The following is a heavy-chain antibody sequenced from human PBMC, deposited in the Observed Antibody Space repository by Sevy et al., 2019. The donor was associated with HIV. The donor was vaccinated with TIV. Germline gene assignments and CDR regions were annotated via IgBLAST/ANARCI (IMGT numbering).Heavy chain of an antibody. CDR3: TRDTGYSVGWYPSNY. V-gene: IGHV3-30*04. J-gene: IGHJ4*02. Sequence: GGFLRLSCAASGFSVSSHAMHWVRQAPGKGLEWMALLSYDGSTQYYADSVKGRFSISRDNSKNILYLQMNSLRPADTALSYCTRDTGYSVGWYPSNYWGQGTLVTVSS. CDR1: GFSVSSHA. CDR2: LSYDGSTQ. D-gene: IGHD6-19*01.